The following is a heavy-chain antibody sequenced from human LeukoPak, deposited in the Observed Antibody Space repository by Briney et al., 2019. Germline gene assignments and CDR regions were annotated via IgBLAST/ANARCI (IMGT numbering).Heavy chain of an antibody. D-gene: IGHD2-15*01. Sequence: GGSLRLSCAASGFTFNSYSMNWGRQAPGKGLGWVSYISSSSSTIYYADSVKGRFTISRDSAKNSLYLQMNSLRAEDTAVYYCARDLLGYCSGGSCYSVSFGYYYYGMDVWGQGTTVTVSS. V-gene: IGHV3-48*01. CDR3: ARDLLGYCSGGSCYSVSFGYYYYGMDV. CDR2: ISSSSSTI. CDR1: GFTFNSYS. J-gene: IGHJ6*02.